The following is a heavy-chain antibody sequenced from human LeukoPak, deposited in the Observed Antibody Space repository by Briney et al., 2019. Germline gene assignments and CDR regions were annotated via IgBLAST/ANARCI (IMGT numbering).Heavy chain of an antibody. CDR3: AKEGYGDYKKDYYYYGMDV. CDR1: GFPFSSYG. J-gene: IGHJ6*02. V-gene: IGHV3-30*18. Sequence: GGSLRLSCAASGFPFSSYGMHWVRQAPGKGLEWVAVISYDGSNKYYADSVKGRFTISRDNSKNTLYLQMNSLRAEDTAVCYCAKEGYGDYKKDYYYYGMDVWGQGTTVTVSS. D-gene: IGHD4-17*01. CDR2: ISYDGSNK.